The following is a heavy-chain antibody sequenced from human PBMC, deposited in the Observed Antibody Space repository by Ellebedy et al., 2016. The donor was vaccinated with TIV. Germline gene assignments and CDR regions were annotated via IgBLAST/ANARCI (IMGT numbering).Heavy chain of an antibody. CDR2: VGPSGVDT. CDR1: GLTFSSHA. V-gene: IGHV3-23*01. CDR3: ARYSSGYLIPLDP. Sequence: GESLKISCAASGLTFSSHAMSSVRHAPGKGLDWISAVGPSGVDTYYAESLKGRFTVSRDNSRNTLYLQMSNLRAEDSATYYCARYSSGYLIPLDPWGQGTVVTVSS. D-gene: IGHD6-19*01. J-gene: IGHJ5*02.